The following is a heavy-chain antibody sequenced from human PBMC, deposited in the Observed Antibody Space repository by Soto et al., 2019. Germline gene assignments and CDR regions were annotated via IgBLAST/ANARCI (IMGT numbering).Heavy chain of an antibody. Sequence: GGSLRLSCAASGFTFSSYAMSWVRQAPGKGLEWVSAISGSGGSTYYADSVKGRFTISRDNSKNTLYLQMNSLRAEDTAVYYCAKDLLKWELPQYFDYWGQGTLVTVSS. D-gene: IGHD1-26*01. J-gene: IGHJ4*02. CDR2: ISGSGGST. CDR1: GFTFSSYA. CDR3: AKDLLKWELPQYFDY. V-gene: IGHV3-23*01.